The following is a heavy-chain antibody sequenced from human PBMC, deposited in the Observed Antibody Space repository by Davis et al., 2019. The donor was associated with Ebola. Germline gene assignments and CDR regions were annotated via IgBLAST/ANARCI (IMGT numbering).Heavy chain of an antibody. Sequence: PSETLSLTCTVSGGSISSGGYYWSWIRQHPGKGLEWIGYIYYSGSTYYNPSLKSRVTISVDTSKNQFSLKLSSVTAADTAVYYCARGAVTTVNTGFDYWGQGTLVTVSS. CDR2: IYYSGST. D-gene: IGHD4-17*01. CDR1: GGSISSGGYY. CDR3: ARGAVTTVNTGFDY. V-gene: IGHV4-31*03. J-gene: IGHJ4*02.